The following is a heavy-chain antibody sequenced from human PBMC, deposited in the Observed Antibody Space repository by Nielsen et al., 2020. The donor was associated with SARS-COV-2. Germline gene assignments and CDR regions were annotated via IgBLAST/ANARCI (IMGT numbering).Heavy chain of an antibody. D-gene: IGHD6-13*01. Sequence: GWSLRLSCAASGFTFSTYAMNWVRQAPGKGLEWVSAISGSGVSTYYADSVKGRFAISRDNSKDTLYLQMNSLRAEDTVVYYCAKDPSQGAAVDDMAFDYWGQGTLVTVSS. V-gene: IGHV3-23*01. CDR1: GFTFSTYA. J-gene: IGHJ4*02. CDR2: ISGSGVST. CDR3: AKDPSQGAAVDDMAFDY.